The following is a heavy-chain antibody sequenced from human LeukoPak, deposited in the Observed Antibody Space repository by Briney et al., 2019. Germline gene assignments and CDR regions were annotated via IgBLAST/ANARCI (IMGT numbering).Heavy chain of an antibody. Sequence: AGGSLRLSCAASGFTFSSYSMNGVRQAPGKGLEGVSYISSSSSTIYYADSVKGRFTISRDNAKDSLYLQMNSLRAEDTAVYYCARFLRAFDIWGQGTMVTVSS. D-gene: IGHD3-16*01. V-gene: IGHV3-48*01. CDR1: GFTFSSYS. CDR3: ARFLRAFDI. CDR2: ISSSSSTI. J-gene: IGHJ3*02.